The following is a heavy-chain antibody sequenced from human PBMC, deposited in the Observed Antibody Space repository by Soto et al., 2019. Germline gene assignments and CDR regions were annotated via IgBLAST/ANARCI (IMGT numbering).Heavy chain of an antibody. Sequence: SETLSLTCTVSGGSISRGNNYWSWIRQPPGKGLEWIGYIYPSGNTHYSPPLKSRAIISIDTSKSQFSLILGSVTAADTAVYYCVRDNYYYGMDVWGQGTTVTVSS. V-gene: IGHV4-30-4*01. J-gene: IGHJ6*02. CDR2: IYPSGNT. CDR3: VRDNYYYGMDV. CDR1: GGSISRGNNY.